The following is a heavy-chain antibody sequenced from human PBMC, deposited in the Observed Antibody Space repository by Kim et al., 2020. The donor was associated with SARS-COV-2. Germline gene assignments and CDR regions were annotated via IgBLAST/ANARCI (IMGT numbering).Heavy chain of an antibody. CDR2: IYYSGST. CDR3: ARGVMVRPYYFDY. Sequence: SETLSHTCTVSGGSISSYYWSWLRQPPGKGLEWIGYIYYSGSTNYNPSLKSRVTISVDTSKNQFSLKLSSVTAADTAVYFCARGVMVRPYYFDYWGQGTLVTVSS. D-gene: IGHD2-8*01. V-gene: IGHV4-59*01. CDR1: GGSISSYY. J-gene: IGHJ4*02.